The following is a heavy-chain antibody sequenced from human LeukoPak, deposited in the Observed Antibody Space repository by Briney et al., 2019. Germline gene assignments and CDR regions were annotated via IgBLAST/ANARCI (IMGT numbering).Heavy chain of an antibody. Sequence: GGSLRLSCAASGFTFDDYGMSWVRQAPGKGLEWVSGINWNGGSTGYADSVKGRFTISRDNAKNSLYLQMNSLRAEDTAVYYCAREAYYYDSSGYYYLAHIDYWGQGTLVTVSS. CDR3: AREAYYYDSSGYYYLAHIDY. V-gene: IGHV3-20*04. J-gene: IGHJ4*02. CDR2: INWNGGST. D-gene: IGHD3-22*01. CDR1: GFTFDDYG.